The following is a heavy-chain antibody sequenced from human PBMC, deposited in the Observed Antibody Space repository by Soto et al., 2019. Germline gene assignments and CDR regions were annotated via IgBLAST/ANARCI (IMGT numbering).Heavy chain of an antibody. V-gene: IGHV4-34*01. D-gene: IGHD1-7*01. CDR2: IKHSGST. CDR1: GGSFSIGDYY. J-gene: IGHJ5*02. CDR3: ARGKLELPLLLSSWFDP. Sequence: PRETLSLTSTASGGSFSIGDYYWSWIRHPPGKGLEWIGEIKHSGSTNYSPSLKSRVTISVDTSKNQFSFKLNSVTAADTAVYYCARGKLELPLLLSSWFDPWGQGTLVTVSS.